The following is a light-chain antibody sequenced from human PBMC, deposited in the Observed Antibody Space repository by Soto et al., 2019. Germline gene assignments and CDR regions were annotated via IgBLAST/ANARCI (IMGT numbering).Light chain of an antibody. CDR3: QVRESPSDHSVV. V-gene: IGLV3-21*02. CDR1: NIGTKG. J-gene: IGLJ3*02. Sequence: ELTQPPSVSVAPGQTASITCGGDNIGTKGVHWYQQKPGQAPELVVYNGRDRPSGIPERFSGSNSGNTATLTITRVEAGDEADFYCQVRESPSDHSVVFGGGTKLTVL. CDR2: NGR.